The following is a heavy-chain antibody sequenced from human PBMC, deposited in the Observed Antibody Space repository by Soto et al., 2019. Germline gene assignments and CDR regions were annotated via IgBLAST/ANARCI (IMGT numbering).Heavy chain of an antibody. CDR2: ISGGGSST. J-gene: IGHJ2*01. D-gene: IGHD2-2*01. V-gene: IGHV3-23*01. CDR1: GFTFSSYA. Sequence: GGSLRLSCAASGFTFSSYAMSWVRQAPGKGLEWVSAISGGGSSTYYADSVKGRFTISRDNSKNTLYLQMNSLRAEDTAVYYCAQPVVPAAMPYGYFDLWGRGTLVTVSS. CDR3: AQPVVPAAMPYGYFDL.